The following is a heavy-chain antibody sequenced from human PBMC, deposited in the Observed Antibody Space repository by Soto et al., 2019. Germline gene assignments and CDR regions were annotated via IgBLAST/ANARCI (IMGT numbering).Heavy chain of an antibody. V-gene: IGHV4-30-4*01. D-gene: IGHD4-17*01. CDR1: GGSISSGDYY. Sequence: PSETLSLTCTVSGGSISSGDYYWSWIRQPPGKGLEWIGYIYYSGSTYYNPSLKSRVTISVDTSKNQFSLKLSSVTAADTAVYYCARSSTTVSSYDYWGQGTLVTVSS. CDR3: ARSSTTVSSYDY. CDR2: IYYSGST. J-gene: IGHJ4*02.